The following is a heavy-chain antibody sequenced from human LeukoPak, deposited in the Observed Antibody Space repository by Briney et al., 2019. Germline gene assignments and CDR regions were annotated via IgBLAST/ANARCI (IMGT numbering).Heavy chain of an antibody. CDR1: GFTFSSYA. CDR3: ARRRVGHSWGVFDY. Sequence: PGGALRLSCAASGFTFSSYAMHWVRQAPGKGLEWVAVISYDGSNKYYAASMKGRCTTSRDNSKTTLYLQMNSLRGEDTAVYYCARRRVGHSWGVFDYWGQGTLVTVSS. J-gene: IGHJ4*02. D-gene: IGHD1-26*01. CDR2: ISYDGSNK. V-gene: IGHV3-30-3*01.